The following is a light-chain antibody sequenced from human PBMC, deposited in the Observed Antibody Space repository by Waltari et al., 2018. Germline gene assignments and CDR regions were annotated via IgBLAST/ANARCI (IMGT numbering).Light chain of an antibody. J-gene: IGKJ1*01. Sequence: EIVLTQSPGTLSLSPGERATLSCRASQSVGRSLAWYQQKPGPAPRLLSYDASSRAAGIPDRVSGSGSGTDFSLAISRLEPEDFAVYYCQKYVSLPATFGQGTKVEIK. CDR3: QKYVSLPAT. CDR1: QSVGRS. CDR2: DAS. V-gene: IGKV3-20*01.